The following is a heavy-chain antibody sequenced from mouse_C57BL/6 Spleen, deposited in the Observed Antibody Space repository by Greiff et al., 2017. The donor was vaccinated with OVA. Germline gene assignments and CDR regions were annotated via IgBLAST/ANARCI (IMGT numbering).Heavy chain of an antibody. V-gene: IGHV5-6*01. CDR2: ISSGGSYT. CDR1: GFTFSSYG. Sequence: EVQLQESGGDLVKPGGSLKLSCAASGFTFSSYGMSWVRQTPDKRLEWVATISSGGSYTYYPDSVKGRFTISRDNAKNTLYLQMSSLKSEDTAMYYCARQTTMVTTDGYYFDYWGQGTTLTVSS. D-gene: IGHD2-2*01. CDR3: ARQTTMVTTDGYYFDY. J-gene: IGHJ2*01.